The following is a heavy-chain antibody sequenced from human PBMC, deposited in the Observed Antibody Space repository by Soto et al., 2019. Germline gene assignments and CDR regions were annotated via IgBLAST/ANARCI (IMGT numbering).Heavy chain of an antibody. CDR1: GYNFNGYY. D-gene: IGHD3-10*01. CDR3: ARVGEDSASGIRGFVN. CDR2: INPSSGGP. V-gene: IGHV1-2*02. Sequence: QVQLVQSGAEVKKHGASVTVSCKAYGYNFNGYYLNWVRQAPGQGPEWMGWINPSSGGPKYAQNFQGRFTMTTDTAINAAYMVLIGPSSDHTAVYYGARVGEDSASGIRGFVNRGQATMVTVSS. J-gene: IGHJ3*02.